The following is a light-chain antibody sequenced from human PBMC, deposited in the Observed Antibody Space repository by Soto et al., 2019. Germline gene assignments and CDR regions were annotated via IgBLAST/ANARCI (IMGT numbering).Light chain of an antibody. CDR2: DAS. CDR3: QQRSKWPIT. Sequence: EIVLTQSPATLSLSPGETATLSCRAGQSVSSYLAWYQQKPGQAPRLLIYDASNRATGIPARFSGSGSGTDFTLTISSLEPEGFAVYYCQQRSKWPITFGQGTRLEIK. V-gene: IGKV3-11*01. CDR1: QSVSSY. J-gene: IGKJ5*01.